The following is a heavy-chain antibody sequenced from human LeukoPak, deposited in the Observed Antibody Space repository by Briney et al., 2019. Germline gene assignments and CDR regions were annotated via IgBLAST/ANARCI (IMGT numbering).Heavy chain of an antibody. CDR2: IYYSGST. D-gene: IGHD3-10*01. J-gene: IGHJ4*02. CDR3: ARVPYYYGSGSYCDY. CDR1: GGSISSYY. V-gene: IGHV4-59*12. Sequence: SETLSLTCTVSGGSISSYYWSWIRQPPGKGLEWIGYIYYSGSTNYNPSLKSRVTISVDTSKNQFSLKLSSVTAADTAVYYCARVPYYYGSGSYCDYWGQGTLVTVSS.